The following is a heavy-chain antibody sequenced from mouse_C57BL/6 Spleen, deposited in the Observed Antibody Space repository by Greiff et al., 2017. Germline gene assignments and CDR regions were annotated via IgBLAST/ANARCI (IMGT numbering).Heavy chain of an antibody. Sequence: VQLQQPGAELVRPGTSVKLSCKASGYTFTSYWMHWVKQRPGQGLEWIGVIDPSDSYTNYNQKFKGKATLTVDTSSSTAYMQLSSLTSEDSAVYYCARSGSNDGGYFDVWGTGTTVTVSS. J-gene: IGHJ1*03. CDR1: GYTFTSYW. V-gene: IGHV1-59*01. CDR2: IDPSDSYT. D-gene: IGHD2-12*01. CDR3: ARSGSNDGGYFDV.